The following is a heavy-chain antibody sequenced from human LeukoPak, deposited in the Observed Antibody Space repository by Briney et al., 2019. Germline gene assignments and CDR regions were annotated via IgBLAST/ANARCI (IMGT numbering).Heavy chain of an antibody. J-gene: IGHJ5*02. CDR1: GYTLTELS. D-gene: IGHD3-9*01. V-gene: IGHV1-24*01. CDR3: ATWGYDILTGINWFDP. CDR2: FDPEDGET. Sequence: ASVKVSCKVSGYTLTELSMHWVRQAPGNGLEWMGGFDPEDGETIYAQKFQGRVTMTEDTSTDTAYMELSSLRSEDTAVYYCATWGYDILTGINWFDPWGQGTLVTVSS.